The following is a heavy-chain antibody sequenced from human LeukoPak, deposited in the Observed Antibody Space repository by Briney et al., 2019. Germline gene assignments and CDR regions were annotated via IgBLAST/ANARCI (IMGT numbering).Heavy chain of an antibody. CDR3: ARWRSSGYYYFDY. CDR2: IYYSGST. Sequence: SETLSLTCTVSGGSVSSGSYYWSWIRQPPGKGLEWIGYIYYSGSTDYNPSLKSRVTISVDTSKNQFSLKLSSVTAADTAVYYCARWRSSGYYYFDYWGQGTLVTVSS. CDR1: GGSVSSGSYY. D-gene: IGHD3-22*01. J-gene: IGHJ4*02. V-gene: IGHV4-61*01.